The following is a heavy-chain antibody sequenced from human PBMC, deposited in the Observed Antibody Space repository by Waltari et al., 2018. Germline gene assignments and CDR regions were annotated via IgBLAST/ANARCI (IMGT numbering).Heavy chain of an antibody. CDR1: GGSISSSSYY. J-gene: IGHJ4*02. V-gene: IGHV4-39*07. CDR2: IYYSGST. Sequence: QLQLQESGPGLVKPSETLSLTCTVSGGSISSSSYYWGWNRQPPGKGLEWIGSIYYSGSTYYNPSLKSRVTISVDTSKNQFSLKLSSVTAADTAVYYCVRDKSSSWYRDFDYWGQGTLVTVSS. CDR3: VRDKSSSWYRDFDY. D-gene: IGHD6-13*01.